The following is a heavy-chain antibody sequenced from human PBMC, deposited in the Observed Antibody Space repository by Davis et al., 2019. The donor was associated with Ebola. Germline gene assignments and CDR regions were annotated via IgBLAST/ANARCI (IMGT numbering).Heavy chain of an antibody. D-gene: IGHD2-2*01. J-gene: IGHJ6*02. CDR3: ATDPQRTLRLYGMDV. Sequence: GGSLRLSCAASGFTFSSYGMHWVRQAPGKGLEWVAVIWYDGSNKYYADSVKGRFTISRDNSKNTLYLQMNSLRAEDTAVYYCATDPQRTLRLYGMDVWGQGTTVTVSS. CDR2: IWYDGSNK. CDR1: GFTFSSYG. V-gene: IGHV3-33*01.